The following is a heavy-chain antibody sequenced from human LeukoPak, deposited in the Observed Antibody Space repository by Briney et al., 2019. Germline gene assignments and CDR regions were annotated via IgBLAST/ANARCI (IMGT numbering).Heavy chain of an antibody. CDR1: GCTFSSYA. CDR2: ISYDGSNK. CDR3: ARPSYNSGSFFDY. Sequence: GGSLRLSCAASGCTFSSYAMHWVRHAPGKGLEWVAVISYDGSNKYYADSVKGRFTISRDNSKNTLYLQMNSLRAEDTAVYYCARPSYNSGSFFDYWGQGSLVTVS. V-gene: IGHV3-30-3*01. D-gene: IGHD3-10*01. J-gene: IGHJ4*02.